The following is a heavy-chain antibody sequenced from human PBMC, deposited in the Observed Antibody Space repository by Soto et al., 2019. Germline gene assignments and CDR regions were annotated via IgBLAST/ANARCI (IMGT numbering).Heavy chain of an antibody. Sequence: RGSLRLWCAASVFTFSSYAMSWVRQAPGKGLEWVSAISGSGGSTYYADSVRGWFTISRDNSKNTLYLQMNSLRAEDTAVYYCAKGGLTYYDFWSGPDNWFDPWRQGTLVTVSS. J-gene: IGHJ5*02. CDR1: VFTFSSYA. CDR2: ISGSGGST. D-gene: IGHD3-3*01. V-gene: IGHV3-23*01. CDR3: AKGGLTYYDFWSGPDNWFDP.